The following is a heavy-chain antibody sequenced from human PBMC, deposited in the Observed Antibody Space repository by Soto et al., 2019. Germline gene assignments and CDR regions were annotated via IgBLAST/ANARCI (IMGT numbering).Heavy chain of an antibody. CDR3: ARAKGDWYYYYYGMDV. CDR2: IYHSGST. J-gene: IGHJ6*02. Sequence: SETLSLTCAVSGGSISSSNWWSWVRQPPGKGLEGIGEIYHSGSTNYNPSLKSRVTISVDKSKNQFSLKLSSVTAADTAVYYCARAKGDWYYYYYGMDVWGQGTTVTVSS. D-gene: IGHD2-21*02. V-gene: IGHV4-4*02. CDR1: GGSISSSNW.